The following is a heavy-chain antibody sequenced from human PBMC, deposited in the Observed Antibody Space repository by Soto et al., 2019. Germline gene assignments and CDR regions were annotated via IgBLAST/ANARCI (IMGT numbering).Heavy chain of an antibody. CDR3: ARAGFSYGHLLF. Sequence: NPSETLSLTCNVSGGPIKTGDYYWNWIRQPPGKGLEWIGYVFYSGATNYGPSLKSRAAISMDTSKNQFSLSLTSVTAADTAVYYCARAGFSYGHLLFWGQGIRVTVSS. V-gene: IGHV4-30-4*01. CDR1: GGPIKTGDYY. D-gene: IGHD3-10*01. J-gene: IGHJ4*02. CDR2: VFYSGAT.